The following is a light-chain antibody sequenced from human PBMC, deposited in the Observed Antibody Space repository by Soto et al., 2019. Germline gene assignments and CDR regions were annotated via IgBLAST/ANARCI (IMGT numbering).Light chain of an antibody. CDR1: QGISSY. V-gene: IGKV1-8*01. CDR2: AAS. Sequence: AIRMTQSPSSLSASTGDRVTITCRASQGISSYLAWYQQKPGKAPKLLIYAASTLQSGVPSRFSGSGSGTDFTLTISSLQPEDFATYYCQQSYISWTFGQGTKVDI. CDR3: QQSYISWT. J-gene: IGKJ1*01.